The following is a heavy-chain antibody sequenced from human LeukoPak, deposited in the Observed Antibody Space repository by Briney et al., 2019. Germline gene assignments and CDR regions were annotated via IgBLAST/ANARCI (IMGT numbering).Heavy chain of an antibody. J-gene: IGHJ4*02. V-gene: IGHV3-15*01. CDR2: IKDKTGDGTT. Sequence: PGGSLRLSCAASGFTFSSYWMSWVRQAPGKGLEWGGRIKDKTGDGTTDYAAPVKGRFTISRDDSKNTLYLQMNSLKTEDTAVYYCTTVSNSGEFAVYWGQGTLVTVSS. CDR1: GFTFSSYW. CDR3: TTVSNSGEFAVY. D-gene: IGHD3-16*01.